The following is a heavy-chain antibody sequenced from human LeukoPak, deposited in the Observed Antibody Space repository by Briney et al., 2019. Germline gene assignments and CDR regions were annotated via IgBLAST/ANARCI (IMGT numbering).Heavy chain of an antibody. CDR1: GGSISNYY. CDR3: ARHSGSYPPAFFDC. D-gene: IGHD1-26*01. Sequence: SETLSLTCTVSGGSISNYYWSWIRQPAGKGLEWIGRIYSSGSTDYNPSLKSRVTMSVDTSKNQFSLKLSSVTAADTAVYYCARHSGSYPPAFFDCWGQGTLVTVSS. CDR2: IYSSGST. V-gene: IGHV4-4*07. J-gene: IGHJ4*02.